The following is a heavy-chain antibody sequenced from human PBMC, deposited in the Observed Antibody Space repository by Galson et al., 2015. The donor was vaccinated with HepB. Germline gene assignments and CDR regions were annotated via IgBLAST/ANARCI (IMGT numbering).Heavy chain of an antibody. CDR3: ARGYSYGFSYYFDY. D-gene: IGHD5-18*01. CDR1: GGSFSGYY. CDR2: INHSGST. J-gene: IGHJ4*02. Sequence: SLTCAVYGGSFSGYYWSWIRQPPGKGLEWIGEINHSGSTNYNPSLKSRVTISVDTSKNQFSLKLSSVTAADTAVYYCARGYSYGFSYYFDYWGQGTLVTVSS. V-gene: IGHV4-34*01.